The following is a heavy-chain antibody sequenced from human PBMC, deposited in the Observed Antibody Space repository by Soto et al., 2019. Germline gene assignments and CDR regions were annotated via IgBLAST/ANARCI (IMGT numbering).Heavy chain of an antibody. Sequence: QLQLQESGSGLVKPSQTLSLTCAVSGGSISSGGYSWSWIRQPPGKGLEWIGYIYHSGSTYYNPSLKSRVTISVDRSNNPFSRKLSSAPAADTAVYYCAAGGGLPRYYWGKGTLFTVPS. CDR3: AAGGGLPRYY. CDR1: GGSISSGGYS. V-gene: IGHV4-30-2*01. J-gene: IGHJ4*02. CDR2: IYHSGST. D-gene: IGHD5-12*01.